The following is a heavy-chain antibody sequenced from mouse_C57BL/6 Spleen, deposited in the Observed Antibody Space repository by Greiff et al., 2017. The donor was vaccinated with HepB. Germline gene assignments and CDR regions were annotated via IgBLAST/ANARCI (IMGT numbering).Heavy chain of an antibody. CDR3: ARGSYDDYYFDD. Sequence: QVQLQQPGAELVRPGTSVKLSCKASGYTFTSYWMHWVKPRPGQGLEWVGVIDPSESYTNYNQKFKGKATLTEDASSSTAYMQRSSLTSEDSAVYYCARGSYDDYYFDDWGQGTTLTVSS. J-gene: IGHJ2*01. CDR2: IDPSESYT. V-gene: IGHV1-59*01. D-gene: IGHD2-3*01. CDR1: GYTFTSYW.